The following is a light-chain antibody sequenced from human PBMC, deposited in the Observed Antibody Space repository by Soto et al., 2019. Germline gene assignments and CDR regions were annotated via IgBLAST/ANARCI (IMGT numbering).Light chain of an antibody. Sequence: EIVLKQSPGSLSLSPGERATLSCRASQSVSSSYLAWYRQKPGQAPRLLIYGASSRATGIPDRFSGSGSGTDFTLTISRLEPEDFAVYYCQQYGSSRTFGQGTKVDIK. CDR3: QQYGSSRT. CDR2: GAS. J-gene: IGKJ1*01. CDR1: QSVSSSY. V-gene: IGKV3-20*01.